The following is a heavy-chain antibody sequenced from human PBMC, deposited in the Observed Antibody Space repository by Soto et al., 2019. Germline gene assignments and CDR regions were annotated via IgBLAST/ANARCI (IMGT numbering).Heavy chain of an antibody. V-gene: IGHV3-33*01. CDR3: ARTKDYYGSGSYYFDY. D-gene: IGHD3-10*01. Sequence: PGGYLRLSCAASGFTFSSYVMHWVRQAPGKGLERGAVIWYDGSNKYYADSVKGRFTISRDNSKNTLYLQMNSLRAEDTAVFYCARTKDYYGSGSYYFDYWGQGTLVTVSS. CDR2: IWYDGSNK. J-gene: IGHJ4*02. CDR1: GFTFSSYV.